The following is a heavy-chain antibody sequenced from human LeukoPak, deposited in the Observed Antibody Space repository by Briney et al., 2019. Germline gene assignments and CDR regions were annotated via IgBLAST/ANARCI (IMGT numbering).Heavy chain of an antibody. V-gene: IGHV4-4*07. CDR2: IYTSGST. CDR1: GGSISSYC. J-gene: IGHJ6*03. CDR3: AREAPVPAAIVYYYYMDV. Sequence: SETLSLTCTVSGGSISSYCWSWIRQPAGKGLEWIGRIYTSGSTNYNPSLKSRVTMSVDTSKNQFSLKLSSVTAADTAVYYCAREAPVPAAIVYYYYMDVWGKGTTVTVSS. D-gene: IGHD2-2*02.